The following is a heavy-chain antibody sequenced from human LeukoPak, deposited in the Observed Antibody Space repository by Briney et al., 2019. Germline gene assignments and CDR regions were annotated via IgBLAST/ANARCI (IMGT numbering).Heavy chain of an antibody. CDR1: GDSISRGYY. J-gene: IGHJ4*02. Sequence: SQTLSLTCTVSGDSISRGYYGGWIRQPPGEGLEWVGFIYHSGSTYYNPSLKSRVTLSVDTSKNQFSLKLSSVTAADTAVYYCARGGKLMVRADNPRAFDYWGQGTLVTVSS. D-gene: IGHD3-10*01. CDR3: ARGGKLMVRADNPRAFDY. V-gene: IGHV4-38-2*02. CDR2: IYHSGST.